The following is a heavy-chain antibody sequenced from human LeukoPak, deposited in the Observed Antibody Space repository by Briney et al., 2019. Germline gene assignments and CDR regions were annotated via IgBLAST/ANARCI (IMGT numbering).Heavy chain of an antibody. CDR3: ARGVEYQLLFPLYFDY. CDR2: INHSGST. Sequence: PSETLSLTCAVYGGSFSGYYWSWIRQPPGKGLEWIGKINHSGSTNYNPSLKSRVTISVDTSKNQFSLKLSSVTAADTAVYYCARGVEYQLLFPLYFDYWGQGTLVTVSS. V-gene: IGHV4-34*01. CDR1: GGSFSGYY. D-gene: IGHD2-2*01. J-gene: IGHJ4*02.